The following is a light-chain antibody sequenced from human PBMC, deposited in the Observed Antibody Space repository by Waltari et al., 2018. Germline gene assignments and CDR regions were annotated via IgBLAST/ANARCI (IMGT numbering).Light chain of an antibody. V-gene: IGKV1-16*02. J-gene: IGKJ4*01. CDR1: QDISNY. CDR2: GAS. Sequence: DIQMTQSRSSLSASVGDRVTITCRASQDISNYLAWFQQKPGKAPKSLIYGASNLQSGVPSKFSGSGSGTDFTLTISSLQPEDSATYYCQQYNSFPLTFGGGTKVETK. CDR3: QQYNSFPLT.